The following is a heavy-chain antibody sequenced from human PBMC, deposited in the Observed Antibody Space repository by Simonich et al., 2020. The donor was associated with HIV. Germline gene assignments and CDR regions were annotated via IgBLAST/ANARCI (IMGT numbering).Heavy chain of an antibody. CDR3: ARGGYCSGGSCYPLFSRYGMDV. D-gene: IGHD2-15*01. CDR1: GGPLSGST. J-gene: IGHJ6*02. CDR2: FNQSGST. Sequence: QVQLQQWGAGLLKPSETLSLTCAVYGGPLSGSTWGWIPQPPGKGLGGFGEFNQSGSTNYNPSLKSRVTISVDTSKNQFSLKLSSVTAADTAVYYCARGGYCSGGSCYPLFSRYGMDVWGQGTTVTVSS. V-gene: IGHV4-34*01.